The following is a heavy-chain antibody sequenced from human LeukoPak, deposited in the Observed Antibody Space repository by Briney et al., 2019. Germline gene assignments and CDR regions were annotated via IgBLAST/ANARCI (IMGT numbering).Heavy chain of an antibody. J-gene: IGHJ4*02. CDR2: IWYDGSNK. CDR3: ARDHLYGDYFDY. D-gene: IGHD2/OR15-2a*01. Sequence: GGSLRLSCAASGFTFSSYGMHWVRQAPGKGLEWVAVIWYDGSNKYYADSVKGRFTISRDNSKNTLYLQMNSLRAEDTAVCYCARDHLYGDYFDYWGQGTLVTVSS. CDR1: GFTFSSYG. V-gene: IGHV3-33*01.